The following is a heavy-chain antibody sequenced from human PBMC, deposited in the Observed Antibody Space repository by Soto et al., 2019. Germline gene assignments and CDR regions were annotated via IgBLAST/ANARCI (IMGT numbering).Heavy chain of an antibody. CDR1: GYSFTSYW. D-gene: IGHD5-18*01. V-gene: IGHV5-10-1*01. CDR2: IDPSDSYT. Sequence: GESLKISCKGSGYSFTSYWISWVRQMPGKGLEWMGRIDPSDSYTNYSPSFQGHVTISADKSISTAYLKWSSLRASDTAMYYCARRDTAMVYFDYWGQGTLVTVSS. CDR3: ARRDTAMVYFDY. J-gene: IGHJ4*02.